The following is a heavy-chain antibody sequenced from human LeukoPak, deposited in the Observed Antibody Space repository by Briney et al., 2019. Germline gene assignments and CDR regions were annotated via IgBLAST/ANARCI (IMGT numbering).Heavy chain of an antibody. J-gene: IGHJ4*02. D-gene: IGHD3-10*01. CDR2: IYYSGST. CDR1: GGSISSYY. V-gene: IGHV4-59*01. CDR3: ARGRGVLPEPYFDY. Sequence: SETLSLTCIASGGSISSYYWSWIRQPPGKGLEWIGYIYYSGSTNYNPSLKSRVTISVDTSKNQFSLKLSSVTAADTAVYYCARGRGVLPEPYFDYWGQGTLVTVSS.